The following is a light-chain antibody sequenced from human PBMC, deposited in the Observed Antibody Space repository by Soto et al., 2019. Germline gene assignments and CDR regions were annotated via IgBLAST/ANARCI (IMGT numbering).Light chain of an antibody. J-gene: IGKJ2*01. CDR3: QQYISYPYT. V-gene: IGKV1-5*01. CDR2: DAS. CDR1: QTTNTW. Sequence: DIQMTQFPSTLSASVGDRVTITCRASQTTNTWLAWYQQKPGTATKLLIYDASSLEGGVPSRFSASGSGTEFTPTISSLQPDDLATYYCQQYISYPYTFGQGTKVEIK.